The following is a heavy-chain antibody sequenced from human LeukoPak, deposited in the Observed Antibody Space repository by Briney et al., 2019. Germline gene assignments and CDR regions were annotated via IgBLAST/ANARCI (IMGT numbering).Heavy chain of an antibody. V-gene: IGHV3-48*01. CDR1: GFTFSSYS. Sequence: GGSLRLFCAASGFTFSSYSMNWVRQAPGKGLEWVSYISSSSSTIYYADSVRGRFTISRDNAKNSLYLQINSLRAEDTAVYYCTRDHHRRHYDSQARNTFDIWGQGTMVTVSS. J-gene: IGHJ3*02. D-gene: IGHD3-22*01. CDR3: TRDHHRRHYDSQARNTFDI. CDR2: ISSSSSTI.